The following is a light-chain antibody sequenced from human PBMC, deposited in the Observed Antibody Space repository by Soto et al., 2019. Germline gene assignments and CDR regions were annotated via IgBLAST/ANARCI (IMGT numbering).Light chain of an antibody. CDR2: DAS. Sequence: DIQMTQSPSSLSASVGDRVTITCRASQSISTFLNWYQQKPGKAPKFLIYDASTLQSGVPSRFSSSGSGTDFTLTISSLQPEDFATYYCQQTYNSLYTFGQGTKLEIK. CDR3: QQTYNSLYT. CDR1: QSISTF. J-gene: IGKJ2*01. V-gene: IGKV1-39*01.